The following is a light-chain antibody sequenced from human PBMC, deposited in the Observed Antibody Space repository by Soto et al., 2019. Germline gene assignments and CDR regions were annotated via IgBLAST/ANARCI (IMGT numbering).Light chain of an antibody. CDR2: GNN. CDR1: SSNIGAGYD. V-gene: IGLV1-40*01. Sequence: QLVLTQPPSVSGAPGQWVTISCTGSSSNIGAGYDVHWYQQLPGTAPKLLIYGNNNRPSGVPDRFSGSKSDTSASLAITGLQAEYEADYYCQSFDNSLSAYVFGTGTKLTVL. CDR3: QSFDNSLSAYV. J-gene: IGLJ1*01.